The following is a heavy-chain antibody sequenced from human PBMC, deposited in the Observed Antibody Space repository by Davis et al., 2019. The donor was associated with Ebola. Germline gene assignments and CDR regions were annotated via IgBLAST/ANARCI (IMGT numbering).Heavy chain of an antibody. D-gene: IGHD6-19*01. CDR2: IYDHST. CDR3: ATTQWLREFDN. CDR1: GFTFTTYG. Sequence: GGSLRLSCVASGFTFTTYGMYWVRQAPGKGLEWVSVIYDHSTAYADSVRGRFIISRDKSNNTLYLEMNSLRVDDTAVYYCATTQWLREFDNWGQGTLVTVSS. V-gene: IGHV3-NL1*01. J-gene: IGHJ4*02.